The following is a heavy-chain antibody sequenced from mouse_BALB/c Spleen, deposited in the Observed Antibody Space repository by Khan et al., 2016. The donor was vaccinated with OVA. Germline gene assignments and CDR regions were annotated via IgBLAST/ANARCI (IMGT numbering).Heavy chain of an antibody. CDR2: ISYSGST. CDR3: ARDGSRYNYAMDY. D-gene: IGHD2-3*01. V-gene: IGHV3-2*02. J-gene: IGHJ4*01. CDR1: GYSITSDYA. Sequence: EVQLQESGPGLVKPSQSLSLTCTVTGYSITSDYAWNWLRQFPGNKLEWMGYISYSGSTNYNPSPKSRISITRDTSKNQFFLQLNSVTTEDTATYYCARDGSRYNYAMDYWGQGTSVTVSS.